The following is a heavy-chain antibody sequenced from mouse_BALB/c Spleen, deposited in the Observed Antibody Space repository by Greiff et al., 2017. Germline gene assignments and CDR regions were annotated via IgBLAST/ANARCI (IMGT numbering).Heavy chain of an antibody. CDR2: ISYSGST. J-gene: IGHJ4*01. V-gene: IGHV3-2*02. CDR1: GYSITSDYA. CDR3: ARGTAREDYAMDY. D-gene: IGHD3-2*01. Sequence: VQRVESGPGLVKPSQALSLPSTVTGYSITSDYAWNWIRQFPGNKLEWLGYISYSGSTSYNPSLKSRISITRDTSKNQFFLQLNSVTTEDTATYYCARGTAREDYAMDYWGQGTSVTVSS.